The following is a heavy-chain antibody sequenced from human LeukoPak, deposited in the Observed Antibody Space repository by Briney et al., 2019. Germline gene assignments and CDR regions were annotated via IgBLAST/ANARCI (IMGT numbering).Heavy chain of an antibody. J-gene: IGHJ5*02. CDR1: GGSISSYY. D-gene: IGHD3-22*01. V-gene: IGHV4-59*01. Sequence: PSETLSLTCTVSGGSISSYYWSWIRQPPGKGLEWIGYIYYSGSTNYNPSLKSRVTTSVDTSKNQFSLKLSSVTAADTAVYYCARDSDDSSGYNWFDPWGQGTLVTVSS. CDR2: IYYSGST. CDR3: ARDSDDSSGYNWFDP.